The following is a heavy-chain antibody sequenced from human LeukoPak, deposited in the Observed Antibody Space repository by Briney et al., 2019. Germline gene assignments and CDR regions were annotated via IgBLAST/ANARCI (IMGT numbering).Heavy chain of an antibody. CDR3: ARAQIIYGDYVRTQAFDI. CDR2: ISSSSSYI. V-gene: IGHV3-21*01. CDR1: GFAFSSYS. Sequence: PGGSLRLSCEASGFAFSSYSMNWVRQAPGKGLEWVSSISSSSSYIYYADSVKGRFTISRDNAKNSLYLQMNSLRAEDTAVYYCARAQIIYGDYVRTQAFDIWGQGTMVTVSS. D-gene: IGHD4-17*01. J-gene: IGHJ3*02.